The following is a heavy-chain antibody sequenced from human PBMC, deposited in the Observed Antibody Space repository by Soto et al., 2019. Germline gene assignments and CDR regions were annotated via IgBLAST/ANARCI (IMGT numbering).Heavy chain of an antibody. Sequence: SETLSLTCTVSGGSISSYYWSWIRQPPGKGLEWIGYIYYSGSTNYNPSLKSRVTISVDTSKNQFSLKLSSVTAADTAVYYCARDYGDLKFDYWGQGTLVTVS. CDR3: ARDYGDLKFDY. V-gene: IGHV4-59*01. CDR1: GGSISSYY. CDR2: IYYSGST. J-gene: IGHJ4*02. D-gene: IGHD4-17*01.